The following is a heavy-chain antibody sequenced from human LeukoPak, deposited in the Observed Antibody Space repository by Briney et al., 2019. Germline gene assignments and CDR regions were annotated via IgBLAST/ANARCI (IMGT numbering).Heavy chain of an antibody. J-gene: IGHJ6*02. D-gene: IGHD3-22*01. Sequence: PGGSLRLSCAAPGFSFGGCEMNRVRQAPGKGLEWVSYISTTGSTVYYADSVEGRFTIPRDNAKNLLYLQMNSLRAEDAAVYYCAKDFPHYYESSHGMDAWGQGTTVTVSS. CDR2: ISTTGSTV. CDR3: AKDFPHYYESSHGMDA. V-gene: IGHV3-48*03. CDR1: GFSFGGCE.